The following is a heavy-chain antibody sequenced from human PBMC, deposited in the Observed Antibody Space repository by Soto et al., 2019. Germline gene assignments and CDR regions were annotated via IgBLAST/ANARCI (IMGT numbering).Heavy chain of an antibody. J-gene: IGHJ4*02. D-gene: IGHD3-22*01. V-gene: IGHV1-18*01. Sequence: QIQLVQSGPEVKKPGASVKVSCKASGYTFDIYCISWVRQVPGQGPEWVGWISADNGDTKYAQRMQGRVTLTTVRATSTAYMELRSLRADDTAVYYCARDRSYYYDSSGYPCDYWGQGSLVTVSS. CDR3: ARDRSYYYDSSGYPCDY. CDR2: ISADNGDT. CDR1: GYTFDIYC.